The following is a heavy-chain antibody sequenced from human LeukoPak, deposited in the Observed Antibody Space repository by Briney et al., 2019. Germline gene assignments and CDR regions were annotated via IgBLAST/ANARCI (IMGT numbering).Heavy chain of an antibody. CDR3: ARVAYSYGYFDY. Sequence: GGSLRLSCAASGFTFSNAWMNWVRQAPGKGLEWVSSISSSSYIYYADSVKGRFTISRDNAKNSLYLQMNSLRAEDTAVYYCARVAYSYGYFDYWGQGTLVTVSS. D-gene: IGHD5-18*01. CDR1: GFTFSNAW. CDR2: ISSSSYI. J-gene: IGHJ4*02. V-gene: IGHV3-69-1*01.